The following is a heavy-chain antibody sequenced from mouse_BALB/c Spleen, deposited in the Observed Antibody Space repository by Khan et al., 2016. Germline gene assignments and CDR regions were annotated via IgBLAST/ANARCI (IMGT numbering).Heavy chain of an antibody. CDR2: INSDGSAI. V-gene: IGHV11-2*02. J-gene: IGHJ1*01. Sequence: EVQLLETGGGLVQPGGSRGLSCEGSGFTFSGFWMSWVRQTPGKTLEWIGDINSDGSAINYAPSIKDRFTIFRDNAKSTLYLQMSNVRSEDTATYFCMRYDGYYWYFDVWGAGTTVTISS. CDR3: MRYDGYYWYFDV. D-gene: IGHD2-3*01. CDR1: GFTFSGFW.